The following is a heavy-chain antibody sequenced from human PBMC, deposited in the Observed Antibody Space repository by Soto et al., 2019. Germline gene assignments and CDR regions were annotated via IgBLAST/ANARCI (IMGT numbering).Heavy chain of an antibody. V-gene: IGHV4-39*01. J-gene: IGHJ4*02. D-gene: IGHD3-9*01. CDR2: IYYSGST. Sequence: QLQLQESGPGLVKPSETLSLTCTVSGGSISSSSYYWGWIRQPPGKGLEWIGSIYYSGSTYYNPSLKSRVTISVDTSKNQFSLQLSSVTAADTAVYYCATACYDILTGLVYWGQGTLVTVSS. CDR3: ATACYDILTGLVY. CDR1: GGSISSSSYY.